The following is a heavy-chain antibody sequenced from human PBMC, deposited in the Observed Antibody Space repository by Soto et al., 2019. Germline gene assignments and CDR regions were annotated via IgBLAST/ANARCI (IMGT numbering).Heavy chain of an antibody. V-gene: IGHV1-18*01. D-gene: IGHD6-19*01. CDR1: GYTFTSYG. Sequence: QVQLVQSGAEVKKPGASVKVSCKASGYTFTSYGISWVRQAPGQGLEWMGWISAYNGNTNYAQKLQGRVTMTTDTTTSTAYMEPRSMRLDDTAVYYCARDPGGREQWLVPDGVQVYGMDVWGQGTTVTVSS. CDR3: ARDPGGREQWLVPDGVQVYGMDV. CDR2: ISAYNGNT. J-gene: IGHJ6*02.